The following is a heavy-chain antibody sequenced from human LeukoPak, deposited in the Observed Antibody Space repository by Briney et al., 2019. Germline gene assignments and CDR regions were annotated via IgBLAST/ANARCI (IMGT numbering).Heavy chain of an antibody. Sequence: SETLSLTCTVSGGSISSYYWSWIRQPPGKGLEWIGHIYYSGSTNYNPSLKSRVTISVDTSKNQFSLKLSSVTAADTAVYYCARSGYSYGWDYFDYWGQGTLVTVSS. CDR3: ARSGYSYGWDYFDY. CDR1: GGSISSYY. CDR2: IYYSGST. V-gene: IGHV4-59*01. D-gene: IGHD5-18*01. J-gene: IGHJ4*02.